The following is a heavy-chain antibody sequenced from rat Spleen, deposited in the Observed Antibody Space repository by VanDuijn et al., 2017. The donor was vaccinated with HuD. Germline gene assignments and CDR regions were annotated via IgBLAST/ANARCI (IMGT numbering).Heavy chain of an antibody. CDR3: AKDSILGYNYFDY. CDR1: GFAFSDYA. Sequence: EVQLVESGGGLVQPGRSLKLSCAASGFAFSDYAMAWVRQAPGKGLEWVTTITNDGTSTYYRDSVKGRFTISRDNAKNTLYLQMDSLRSEDTATYYCAKDSILGYNYFDYWGQGVMVTVSS. CDR2: ITNDGTST. J-gene: IGHJ2*01. V-gene: IGHV5-7*01. D-gene: IGHD4-2*01.